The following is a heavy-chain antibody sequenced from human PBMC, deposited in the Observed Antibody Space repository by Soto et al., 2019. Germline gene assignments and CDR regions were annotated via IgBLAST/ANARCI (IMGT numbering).Heavy chain of an antibody. V-gene: IGHV1-2*07. CDR3: ATGGFSDDSSGSPFAF. D-gene: IGHD3-22*01. CDR1: GYTFTTYF. J-gene: IGHJ1*01. Sequence: SVKVSCKTSGYTFTTYFIHWVRQAPGQGLEWLGWINVDSGDTKSAGDFNGRVSMTRDTSVSTADLELTGLTSDDTAVYYCATGGFSDDSSGSPFAFWGQGTLVTVSS. CDR2: INVDSGDT.